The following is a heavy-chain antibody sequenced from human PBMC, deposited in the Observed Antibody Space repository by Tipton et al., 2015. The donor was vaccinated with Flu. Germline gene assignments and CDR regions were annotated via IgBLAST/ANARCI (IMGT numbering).Heavy chain of an antibody. Sequence: AVSGFTFRNYWMSWVRQAPGKGLEWVANIKQDGNEKYYVDSVKGRFTISRDNAKNSLYLQMNSLRVEDTAVYYCVRAIGAYGGYWGQGTLVTVSS. CDR3: VRAIGAYGGY. V-gene: IGHV3-7*01. J-gene: IGHJ4*02. D-gene: IGHD3-16*01. CDR1: GFTFRNYW. CDR2: IKQDGNEK.